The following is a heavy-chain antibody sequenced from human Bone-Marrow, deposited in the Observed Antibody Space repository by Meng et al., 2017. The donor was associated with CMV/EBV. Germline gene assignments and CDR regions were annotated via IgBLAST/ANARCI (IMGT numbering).Heavy chain of an antibody. J-gene: IGHJ4*02. CDR2: ISYDGSNK. CDR3: ARDPSFYDGWVFDY. Sequence: GESLKISCAAFGFTFSSYAMHWVRQAPGKGLEWVAVISYDGSNKYYADSVKGRFTISRDNSKNTLYLQMNSLRAEDTAVYYCARDPSFYDGWVFDYRGQGTRVTVYS. V-gene: IGHV3-30*04. D-gene: IGHD2/OR15-2a*01. CDR1: GFTFSSYA.